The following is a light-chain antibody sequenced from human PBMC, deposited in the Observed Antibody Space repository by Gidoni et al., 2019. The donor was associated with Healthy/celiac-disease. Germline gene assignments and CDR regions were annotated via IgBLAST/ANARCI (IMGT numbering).Light chain of an antibody. CDR2: DAS. CDR1: QSVSSY. Sequence: IVFTQSPATLSLSPGERATLSCRASQSVSSYLAWYQQKPGQAPRLLIYDASNRTPGIPARFSGSGSGTDFTLTISSLEPEDFAVYYCQQRSNWPPYTFGQGTKLEIK. J-gene: IGKJ2*01. V-gene: IGKV3-11*01. CDR3: QQRSNWPPYT.